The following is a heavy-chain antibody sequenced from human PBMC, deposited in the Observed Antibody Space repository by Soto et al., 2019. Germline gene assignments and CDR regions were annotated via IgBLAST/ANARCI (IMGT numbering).Heavy chain of an antibody. Sequence: SVKVSCKASGGTFSSYTISWVRQAPGQGLEWMGGIIPIFGTANYAQKFQGRVTITADKSTSTAYMELSSLRSEDTAVYYCASLPTGPGYYYGMDVWGQGTTVTVSS. V-gene: IGHV1-69*06. J-gene: IGHJ6*02. CDR2: IIPIFGTA. D-gene: IGHD1-1*01. CDR1: GGTFSSYT. CDR3: ASLPTGPGYYYGMDV.